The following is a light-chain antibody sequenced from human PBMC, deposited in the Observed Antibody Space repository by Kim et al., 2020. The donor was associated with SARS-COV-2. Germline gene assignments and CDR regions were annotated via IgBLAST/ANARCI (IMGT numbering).Light chain of an antibody. V-gene: IGKV2-30*02. J-gene: IGKJ3*01. CDR2: KVS. CDR1: QSLVHRDGNTY. Sequence: DVVMTQSPRSLPVTLGQPASISCRSSQSLVHRDGNTYLIWFQQRPDQSPRRLIYKVSIRDSGVPDRFSGSGSGTDFTLKIRGVGAEDIGIYYCIQATHWRFTFVPGAKVDIK. CDR3: IQATHWRFT.